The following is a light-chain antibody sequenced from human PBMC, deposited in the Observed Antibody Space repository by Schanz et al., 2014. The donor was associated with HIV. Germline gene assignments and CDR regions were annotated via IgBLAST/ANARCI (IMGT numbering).Light chain of an antibody. J-gene: IGLJ1*01. Sequence: QSALTQPASVSGSPGQSITISCTGTSSDVGGYNYVSWYQQHPGKAPKLMIYDVSNRPSGVSNRFSGSKSGNTASLTISGLQAEDEADYYCSSYTSSLTRVFGTGPKLT. CDR3: SSYTSSLTRV. CDR2: DVS. CDR1: SSDVGGYNY. V-gene: IGLV2-14*01.